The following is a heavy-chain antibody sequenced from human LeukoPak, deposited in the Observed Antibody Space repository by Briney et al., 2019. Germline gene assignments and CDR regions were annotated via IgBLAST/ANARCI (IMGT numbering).Heavy chain of an antibody. CDR1: GFPFSSYW. J-gene: IGHJ4*02. V-gene: IGHV3-7*01. CDR3: ARLTGTTGFDY. Sequence: PGGSLRLSCAASGFPFSSYWMSWLRQAPGKGREGVANIKQDGSDKYYVDSVKGRFTISRDNAKNSLYLQLNSLRADDTAVYYCARLTGTTGFDYWGQGTLATVSS. CDR2: IKQDGSDK. D-gene: IGHD1-1*01.